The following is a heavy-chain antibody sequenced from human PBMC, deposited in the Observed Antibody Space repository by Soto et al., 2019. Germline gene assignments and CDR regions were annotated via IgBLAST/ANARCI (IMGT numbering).Heavy chain of an antibody. Sequence: EVQLVESGGGLVQPGGSPRLSCAASGFTFSSYWMSWVRQAPGKGLEWVANIKQDGSEKYYVDSVKGRFTISRDNAKNSLYLQMNSLRAEDTAVYYCARRGGYDTNWFDPWGQGTLVTVSS. CDR3: ARRGGYDTNWFDP. D-gene: IGHD5-12*01. V-gene: IGHV3-7*03. CDR1: GFTFSSYW. CDR2: IKQDGSEK. J-gene: IGHJ5*02.